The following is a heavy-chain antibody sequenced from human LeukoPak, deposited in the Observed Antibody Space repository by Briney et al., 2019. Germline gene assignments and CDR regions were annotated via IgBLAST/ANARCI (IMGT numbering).Heavy chain of an antibody. V-gene: IGHV5-51*01. CDR2: IYPDDSDT. Sequence: GESLKISCETSGYSFTTYWIGWVRQRPGTGLEGVGAIYPDDSDTRYSPSFQGQVAISADRSIRTAYLKWNSLKASDTGMYYCARERGASGTVNWLDPWGQGTLVTVSS. CDR1: GYSFTTYW. J-gene: IGHJ5*02. D-gene: IGHD3-10*01. CDR3: ARERGASGTVNWLDP.